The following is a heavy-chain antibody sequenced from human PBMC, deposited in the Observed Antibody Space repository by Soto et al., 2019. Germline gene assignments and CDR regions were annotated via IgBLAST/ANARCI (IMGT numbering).Heavy chain of an antibody. D-gene: IGHD6-19*01. CDR2: IYWDDDK. J-gene: IGHJ4*02. V-gene: IGHV2-5*02. CDR1: GFSLSTTRVA. Sequence: QITLKESGPTLVKPTQTLTLTCTFSGFSLSTTRVAVGWIRQPPGKALEWLALIYWDDDKRYSPFLKSRLTITKDTTKNQVVLTMTTVDPVDTATYYCAHSVVAGLGYYFDYWGQGTLVTVSS. CDR3: AHSVVAGLGYYFDY.